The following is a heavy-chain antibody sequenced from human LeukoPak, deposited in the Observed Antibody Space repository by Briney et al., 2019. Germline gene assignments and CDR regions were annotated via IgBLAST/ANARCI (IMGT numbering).Heavy chain of an antibody. V-gene: IGHV3-74*01. CDR2: INIVGATT. Sequence: SLRLSCAPPGLTFSGYWTHWVRQAPGNGLEWVSRINIVGATTNYADSVKGRFTISRDNAKNTLHLQMNSLRADDTAVYYCVRGAVGTGVWFDPWGQGTLVTVSS. CDR3: VRGAVGTGVWFDP. CDR1: GLTFSGYW. J-gene: IGHJ5*02. D-gene: IGHD1-26*01.